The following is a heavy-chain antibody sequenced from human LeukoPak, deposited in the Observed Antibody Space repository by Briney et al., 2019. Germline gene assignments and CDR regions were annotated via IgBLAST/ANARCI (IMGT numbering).Heavy chain of an antibody. J-gene: IGHJ4*02. Sequence: GGSLRLSCAASGFTFSNYGMNWVRQAPGKGLEWVAVISYDRSNKYYADSVKGRFTISRDNSKNTLYLQMNSPRVEDTAVYYCAKETGSAVGSTDFDYWGQGTLVTVSS. CDR1: GFTFSNYG. D-gene: IGHD4-17*01. CDR2: ISYDRSNK. V-gene: IGHV3-30*18. CDR3: AKETGSAVGSTDFDY.